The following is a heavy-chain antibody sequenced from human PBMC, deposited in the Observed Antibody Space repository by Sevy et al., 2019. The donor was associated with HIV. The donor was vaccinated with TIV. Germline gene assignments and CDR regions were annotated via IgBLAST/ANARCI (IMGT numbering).Heavy chain of an antibody. Sequence: GGSLRLSCAPSGFTFSSYAMSWVRQAPGKGLEWVSGMSGSGGSTYYADSVKGRFAISRDNSKNTLYLQMNSLRAEDTAVYYCAKDRVWELGDAFDIWGQGTMVTVSS. CDR3: AKDRVWELGDAFDI. V-gene: IGHV3-23*01. CDR1: GFTFSSYA. CDR2: MSGSGGST. D-gene: IGHD1-26*01. J-gene: IGHJ3*02.